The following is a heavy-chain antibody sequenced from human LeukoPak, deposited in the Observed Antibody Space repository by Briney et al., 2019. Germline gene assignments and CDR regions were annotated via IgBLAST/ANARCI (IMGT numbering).Heavy chain of an antibody. J-gene: IGHJ4*02. D-gene: IGHD5-24*01. Sequence: WASVKVSCKASGYTFTSYYMHWVRQAPGQGLEWMGLINPSGGSTSYAQKFQGRVTMTRDTSTSTVYMELSSLRSEDTAVYYCAREGPALAGDGYPTLRTPYFDYWGQGTLVTVSS. CDR1: GYTFTSYY. CDR2: INPSGGST. CDR3: AREGPALAGDGYPTLRTPYFDY. V-gene: IGHV1-46*01.